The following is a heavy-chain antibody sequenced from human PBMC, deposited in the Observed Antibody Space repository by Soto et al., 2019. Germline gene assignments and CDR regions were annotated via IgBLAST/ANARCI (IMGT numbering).Heavy chain of an antibody. CDR3: ARRNYFYALGV. Sequence: SETLSLTCAVSGGSFSGYYWGWVRQPPGKGLEWVGEINYSGSTNYNPSLKRRVTISVDTSKNQVSLKVTSVTAADTAMYYCARRNYFYALGVWVQGTTVTVSS. V-gene: IGHV4-34*01. CDR1: GGSFSGYY. J-gene: IGHJ6*02. CDR2: INYSGST.